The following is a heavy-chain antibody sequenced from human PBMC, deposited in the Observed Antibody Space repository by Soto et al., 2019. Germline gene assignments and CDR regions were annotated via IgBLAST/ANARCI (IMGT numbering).Heavy chain of an antibody. J-gene: IGHJ4*02. CDR2: IYYSGST. V-gene: IGHV4-31*03. Sequence: PSETLSLTCTVSGGSISSGGYYWSWIRQHPRKGLEWIGYIYYSGSTYYNPSLRSRVATSIDTSKNQFSLRLTSVTTADTAVYYCASSVLMATIPDSWGKGTLVTVS. CDR1: GGSISSGGYY. D-gene: IGHD2-8*01. CDR3: ASSVLMATIPDS.